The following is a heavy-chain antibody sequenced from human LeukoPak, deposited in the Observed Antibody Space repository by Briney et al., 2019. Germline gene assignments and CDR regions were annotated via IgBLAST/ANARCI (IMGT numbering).Heavy chain of an antibody. Sequence: SETLSLTCTVSGGSISSYYWSWIRQPPGKGLEWIGSIYYSGSTYYNPSLKSRVTISVDTSKNQFSPKLSSVTAADTAVYYCARDSLAYYYDSSGQWSFDYWGQGTLVTVSS. CDR1: GGSISSYY. V-gene: IGHV4-59*12. J-gene: IGHJ4*02. CDR2: IYYSGST. CDR3: ARDSLAYYYDSSGQWSFDY. D-gene: IGHD3-22*01.